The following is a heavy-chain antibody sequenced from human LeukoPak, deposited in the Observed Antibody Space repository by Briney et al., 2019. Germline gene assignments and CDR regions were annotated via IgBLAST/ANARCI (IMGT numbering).Heavy chain of an antibody. CDR1: GFTVSSNY. J-gene: IGHJ4*02. V-gene: IGHV3-21*01. Sequence: PGGSLRLSCAASGFTVSSNYMSWVRQAPGTGLEWVSSISSSSSYIYYADSVKGRFTISRDNAKNSVFLEMNSLRVDDTAIYYCAKDARIFGVINYFDSWGQGTLVTVSS. CDR2: ISSSSSYI. D-gene: IGHD3-3*01. CDR3: AKDARIFGVINYFDS.